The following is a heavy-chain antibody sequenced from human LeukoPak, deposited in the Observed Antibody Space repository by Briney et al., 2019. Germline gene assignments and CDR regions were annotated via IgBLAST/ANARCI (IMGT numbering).Heavy chain of an antibody. V-gene: IGHV4-39*01. D-gene: IGHD3-10*01. J-gene: IGHJ4*02. Sequence: SETLSLTCTVSGGSVSTTNFYWGWIRQPPRKGLEWIGTIYYTGSTYYNPSLKSRLTISVDTSKNQFSLKLSSVTAADTAVYYCARFSGAFFHYWGQGALVTVSS. CDR3: ARFSGAFFHY. CDR2: IYYTGST. CDR1: GGSVSTTNFY.